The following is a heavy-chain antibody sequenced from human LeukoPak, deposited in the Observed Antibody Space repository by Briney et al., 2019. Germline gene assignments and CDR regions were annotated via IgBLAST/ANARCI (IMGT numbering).Heavy chain of an antibody. J-gene: IGHJ4*02. V-gene: IGHV1-69*05. CDR3: ARGSQGGSYYEDY. CDR2: IIPIFGTA. CDR1: GYAFTSYD. Sequence: SVKVSCKASGYAFTSYDINWVRQATGQGLEWMGGIIPIFGTANYAQKFQGRVTITTDESTSTAYMELSSLRSEDTAVYYCARGSQGGSYYEDYWGQGTLVTVSS. D-gene: IGHD1-26*01.